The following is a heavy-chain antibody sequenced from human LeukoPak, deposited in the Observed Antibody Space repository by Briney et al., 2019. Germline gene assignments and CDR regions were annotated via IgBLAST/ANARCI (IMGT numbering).Heavy chain of an antibody. CDR2: ISGSGGST. J-gene: IGHJ4*02. CDR1: GFTFSSYA. CDR3: AKEGLAAYDSSGYYPD. Sequence: GGSLRLSCAASGFTFSSYAMSWVRQAPGKGLEWVSAISGSGGSTYYADSVKGRFTISRDNSKNTLYLQMNSLRAEDTAVYYCAKEGLAAYDSSGYYPDWGQGTLVTVSS. V-gene: IGHV3-23*01. D-gene: IGHD3-22*01.